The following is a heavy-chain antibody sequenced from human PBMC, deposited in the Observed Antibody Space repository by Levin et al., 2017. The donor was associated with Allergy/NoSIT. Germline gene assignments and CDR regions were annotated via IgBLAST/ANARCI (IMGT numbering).Heavy chain of an antibody. D-gene: IGHD3-16*01. CDR2: IYPGDSDT. Sequence: ASVKVSCEGSGYNFSNYWIGWVRQMPGRGLEWMGIIYPGDSDTRYSPSFRDQVSFSADKSINTAYLQLSSLKASDTAIYYCARHMDRGSGPTMDYWGQGSQIIVSS. J-gene: IGHJ4*02. V-gene: IGHV5-51*06. CDR3: ARHMDRGSGPTMDY. CDR1: GYNFSNYW.